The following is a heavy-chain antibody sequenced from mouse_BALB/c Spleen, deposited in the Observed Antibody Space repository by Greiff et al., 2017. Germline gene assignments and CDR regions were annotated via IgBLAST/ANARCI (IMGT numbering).Heavy chain of an antibody. CDR2: ISNLAYSI. D-gene: IGHD2-1*01. CDR3: AREDGNYGGYFDY. V-gene: IGHV5-15*02. CDR1: GFTFSDYG. Sequence: EVNLVESGGGLVQPGGSRKLSCAASGFTFSDYGMAWVRQAPGKGPEWVAFISNLAYSIYYADTVTGRFTISRENAKNTLYLEMSSLRSEDTAMYYCAREDGNYGGYFDYWGQGTTLTVSS. J-gene: IGHJ2*01.